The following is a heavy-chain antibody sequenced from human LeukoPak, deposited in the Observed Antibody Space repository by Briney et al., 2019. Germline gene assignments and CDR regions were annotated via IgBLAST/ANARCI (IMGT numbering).Heavy chain of an antibody. CDR1: GFTFSSYW. CDR2: IKQDGSEK. V-gene: IGHV3-7*01. CDR3: ASPVLLWFGELGGFAFDI. Sequence: GGSLRLSCAASGFTFSSYWMSWVRQAPGKGLEWVANIKQDGSEKYYVDSVKGRFTISRDNAKNSLYLQMNSLRAEDTAVYYCASPVLLWFGELGGFAFDIWGQGTMVTVSS. D-gene: IGHD3-10*01. J-gene: IGHJ3*02.